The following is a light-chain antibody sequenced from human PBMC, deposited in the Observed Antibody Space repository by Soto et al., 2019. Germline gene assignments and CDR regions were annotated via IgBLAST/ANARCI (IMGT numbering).Light chain of an antibody. Sequence: ENVLTQSPGTLSLSPGDGATLSCRASQSVTNNFFAWYQQKPGQAPRLLIYGISSRATGVPDRFSGSGSGTDFTLTISRLEPEDFVVYYCQQYITLPHTFGQGTKLEVK. CDR3: QQYITLPHT. V-gene: IGKV3-20*01. CDR2: GIS. CDR1: QSVTNNF. J-gene: IGKJ2*01.